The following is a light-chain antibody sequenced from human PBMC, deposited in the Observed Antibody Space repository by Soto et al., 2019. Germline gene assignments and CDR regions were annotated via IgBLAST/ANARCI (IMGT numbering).Light chain of an antibody. V-gene: IGLV1-47*01. Sequence: QSVLTQPPSASGTPGQRVTISCSGSSSNSGSNYVYWYQQLPGTAPKLLIYRNNQRPSGVPDRFSGSKSGTSASLAISGLRSEDEADYYCAAWDDSLSALFGGGTKVTVL. CDR1: SSNSGSNY. J-gene: IGLJ2*01. CDR3: AAWDDSLSAL. CDR2: RNN.